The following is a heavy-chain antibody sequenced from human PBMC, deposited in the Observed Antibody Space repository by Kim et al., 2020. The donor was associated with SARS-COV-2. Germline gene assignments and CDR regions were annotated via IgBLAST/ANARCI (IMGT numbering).Heavy chain of an antibody. J-gene: IGHJ4*02. Sequence: GGSLRLSCAASGFTFSSYAMHWVRQAPGKGLEWVAVISYDGSNKYYADSVKGRFTISRDNSKNTLYLQMNSLRAEDTAVYYCANFDYYDSSGYPDYWGQG. V-gene: IGHV3-30*04. CDR3: ANFDYYDSSGYPDY. D-gene: IGHD3-22*01. CDR1: GFTFSSYA. CDR2: ISYDGSNK.